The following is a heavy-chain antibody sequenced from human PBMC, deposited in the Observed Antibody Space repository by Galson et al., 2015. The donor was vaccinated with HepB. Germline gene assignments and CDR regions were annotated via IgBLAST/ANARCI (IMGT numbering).Heavy chain of an antibody. V-gene: IGHV3-21*01. CDR2: ISSSSSYI. J-gene: IGHJ5*02. CDR1: GFTFSSYS. CDR3: ARAFTVTTSAVFDP. Sequence: SLRLSCAASGFTFSSYSMNWVRQAPGKGLEWVSSISSSSSYIYYADSVKGRFTISRDNAKNSLYLQMNSLRAEDTAVYYCARAFTVTTSAVFDPWGQGTLVTVSS. D-gene: IGHD4-17*01.